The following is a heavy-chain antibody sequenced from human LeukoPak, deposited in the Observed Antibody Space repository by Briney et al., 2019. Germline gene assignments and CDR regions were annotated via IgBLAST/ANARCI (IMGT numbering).Heavy chain of an antibody. CDR2: ISSSSSTI. CDR1: GFTFSSYS. V-gene: IGHV3-48*01. CDR3: ARKAGEFDY. J-gene: IGHJ4*02. Sequence: GGSLRLSCAASGFTFSSYSMNWVRQAPGKGLEWVSYISSSSSTIYYADSVKGRFTISRDNAKNSLYLRMNSLRAEDTAVYYCARKAGEFDYWGQGTLVTVSS. D-gene: IGHD3-10*01.